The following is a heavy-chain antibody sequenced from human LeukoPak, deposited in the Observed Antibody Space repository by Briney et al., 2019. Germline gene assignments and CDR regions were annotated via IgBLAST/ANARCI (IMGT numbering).Heavy chain of an antibody. D-gene: IGHD6-13*01. CDR3: ARRAAGNVNYYNWFVP. CDR2: MNPNSGNT. V-gene: IGHV1-8*01. J-gene: IGHJ5*02. CDR1: GYTFTSYD. Sequence: ASVKVSCKASGYTFTSYDINWLRQATGQGLEWMGWMNPNSGNTGYAQKFQGRVTMTRNTSISTAYMELSSLRSEDTAVYYCARRAAGNVNYYNWFVPWGQGTLVTVSS.